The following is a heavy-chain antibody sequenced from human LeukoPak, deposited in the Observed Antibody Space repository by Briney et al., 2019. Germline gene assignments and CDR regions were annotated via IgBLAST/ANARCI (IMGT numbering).Heavy chain of an antibody. Sequence: PGGSLRLSCAASGFTFSGSAMHWVRQASGKGLEWVGRIRSKANSYATAYAASVKGRFTISRDDSKNTAYLQMNSLKTEDTAVYYCARVWVITFGGVIGLSQYYMDVWGKGTTVTVSS. V-gene: IGHV3-73*01. D-gene: IGHD3-16*02. CDR3: ARVWVITFGGVIGLSQYYMDV. J-gene: IGHJ6*03. CDR2: IRSKANSYAT. CDR1: GFTFSGSA.